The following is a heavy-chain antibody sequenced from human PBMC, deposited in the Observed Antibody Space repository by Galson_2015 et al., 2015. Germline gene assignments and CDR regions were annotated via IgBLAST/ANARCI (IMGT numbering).Heavy chain of an antibody. Sequence: SLRLSCAASGFTLSASSMHWIRQTPGKGLEYVSAISYNGGSTHYADSVRGRFTTSRDNSKNTLDLQMGSLTADDMAIYYCARVGGMGAFDLWGQGTMVIVSS. CDR2: ISYNGGST. V-gene: IGHV3-64*02. J-gene: IGHJ3*01. D-gene: IGHD1-26*01. CDR1: GFTLSASS. CDR3: ARVGGMGAFDL.